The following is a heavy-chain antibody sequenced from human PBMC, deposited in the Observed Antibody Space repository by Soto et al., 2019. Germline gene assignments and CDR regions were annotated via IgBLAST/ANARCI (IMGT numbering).Heavy chain of an antibody. CDR3: AKDSMGDYYGMDV. V-gene: IGHV3-30*02. CDR2: IWYDGSNK. CDR1: GFTFSSYG. J-gene: IGHJ6*02. Sequence: GGSLRLSCAASGFTFSSYGMHWVRQASGKGLEWVAVIWYDGSNKYYADSVKGRFTIPRDNSKNTLFLQMNSLRAEDTAVYYCAKDSMGDYYGMDVWGQGTTVTVSS. D-gene: IGHD1-26*01.